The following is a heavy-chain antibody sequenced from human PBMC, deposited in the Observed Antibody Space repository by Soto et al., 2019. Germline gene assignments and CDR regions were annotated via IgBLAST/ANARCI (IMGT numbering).Heavy chain of an antibody. Sequence: SGPTLVNPTQTLTLTCTFSGFSLSTSGVGVGWIRQPPGKALEWLALIYWDDDKRYGPSLKSRLTITKDTSKNQVVLTMTNMDPVDTATYYCAHTVRSITIFGVVIPAGLDYWGQGTLVTVSS. CDR3: AHTVRSITIFGVVIPAGLDY. V-gene: IGHV2-5*05. J-gene: IGHJ4*02. D-gene: IGHD3-3*01. CDR2: IYWDDDK. CDR1: GFSLSTSGVG.